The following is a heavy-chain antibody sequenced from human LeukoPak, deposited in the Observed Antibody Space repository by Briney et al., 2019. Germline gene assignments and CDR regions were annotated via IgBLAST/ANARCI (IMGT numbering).Heavy chain of an antibody. CDR3: ATRRPDHGDHRLFLDI. V-gene: IGHV3-66*01. CDR1: GFTVSSNY. D-gene: IGHD4-17*01. Sequence: GGSLRLSCAASGFTVSSNYMSWVRQAPGKGREWVSTIYSGGTTYYADSVKDRFTISRDNSKNTLYLQMNSLRAEDTAVFYCATRRPDHGDHRLFLDIWGQGTMVTVSA. CDR2: IYSGGTT. J-gene: IGHJ3*02.